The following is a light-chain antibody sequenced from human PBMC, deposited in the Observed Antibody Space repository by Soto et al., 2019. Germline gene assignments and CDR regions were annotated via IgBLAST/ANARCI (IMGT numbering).Light chain of an antibody. J-gene: IGLJ1*01. CDR1: TNDVGGYNY. CDR3: NSYSSSTSLPYV. V-gene: IGLV2-14*01. Sequence: QSALTQPPSASGSPGQSVTISCTGTTNDVGGYNYVSWYQQHPGKAPKLLIFEVSSRPSGVSNRFSGSKSGNTASLTISALQAEDEADYFCNSYSSSTSLPYVFGTGTKLTVL. CDR2: EVS.